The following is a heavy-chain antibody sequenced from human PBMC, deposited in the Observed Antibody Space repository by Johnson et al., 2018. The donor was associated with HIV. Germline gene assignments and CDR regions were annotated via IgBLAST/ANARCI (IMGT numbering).Heavy chain of an antibody. D-gene: IGHD3-10*02. CDR1: GFTFSSYA. V-gene: IGHV3-30*04. CDR3: ARDFMYAFDI. J-gene: IGHJ3*02. CDR2: ISYDGSNK. Sequence: QVQLVESGGGLVQPGGSLRMSCVASGFTFSSYAIHWVRQAPGKGLEWVAVISYDGSNKYYADSVKGRFTISRDNSKNTLYLQMNSLRAEDTAVYYCARDFMYAFDIWGQGTMVTVSS.